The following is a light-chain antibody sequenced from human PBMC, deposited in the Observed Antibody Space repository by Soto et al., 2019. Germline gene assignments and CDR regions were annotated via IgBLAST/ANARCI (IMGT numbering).Light chain of an antibody. J-gene: IGLJ2*01. Sequence: QSALTQPASVSGSPGQSITISCTGTSSDVGGYNYVSWYQQHPGKAPKLMIYDVSNRPSGFSNRFSGSKSGNTASLTIYGLQAEDEADYYCSSYTSSSARVFGGGTKLTVL. CDR3: SSYTSSSARV. CDR1: SSDVGGYNY. V-gene: IGLV2-14*01. CDR2: DVS.